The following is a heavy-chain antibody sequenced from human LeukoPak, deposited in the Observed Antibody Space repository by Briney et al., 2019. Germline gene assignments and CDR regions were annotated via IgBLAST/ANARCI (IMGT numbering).Heavy chain of an antibody. CDR3: AGDVRDIVVVTAILGYGMDV. D-gene: IGHD2-21*02. Sequence: GRSLRLSCAASGFTFDDYAMHWVRQAPGKGLEWVSGISWNSGSIGYADSVKGRFTISRDNAKNTLYLQMNSLRAEDTAVYYCAGDVRDIVVVTAILGYGMDVWGQGTTVTVSS. J-gene: IGHJ6*02. V-gene: IGHV3-9*01. CDR1: GFTFDDYA. CDR2: ISWNSGSI.